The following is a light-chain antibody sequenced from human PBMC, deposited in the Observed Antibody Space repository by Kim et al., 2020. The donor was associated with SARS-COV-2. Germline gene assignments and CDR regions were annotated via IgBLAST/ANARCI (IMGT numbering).Light chain of an antibody. Sequence: PGQSVTISCTGTSSDVGGYNYVSWYQQHPGKAPKLMIYDVSKRPSGGPDRFSGSKSGNTASLTISGLQAEDEADYYCCSYAGSYTVFGGGTQLTVL. V-gene: IGLV2-11*01. CDR3: CSYAGSYTV. CDR2: DVS. J-gene: IGLJ3*02. CDR1: SSDVGGYNY.